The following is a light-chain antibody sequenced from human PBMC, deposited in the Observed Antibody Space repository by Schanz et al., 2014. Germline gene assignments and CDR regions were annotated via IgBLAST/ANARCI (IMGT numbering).Light chain of an antibody. CDR2: AAS. Sequence: IQLTQSPSSLSASVGDRVTITCRASQGISSYLAWYQQKPGKAPKLLIYAASSLQSGVPSRFSGSGSGTDFTLTISSLQPEDFATYYCQQTDTTPLKFGQGTKVEIK. J-gene: IGKJ1*01. V-gene: IGKV1-39*01. CDR1: QGISSY. CDR3: QQTDTTPLK.